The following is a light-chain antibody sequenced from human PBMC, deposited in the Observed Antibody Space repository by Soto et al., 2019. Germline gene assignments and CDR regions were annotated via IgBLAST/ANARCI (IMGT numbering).Light chain of an antibody. V-gene: IGKV1-9*01. CDR2: AAS. CDR1: QGISSY. J-gene: IGKJ5*01. Sequence: DTQLTQSPSFLSASVGDRVTITCQASQGISSYLAWYQQKPGKAPKLLIYAASTLQSGVPSRFSGSGSGTEFTLTISSLQPEDFATYYCQQLNSYPFTCGQGTRLEIK. CDR3: QQLNSYPFT.